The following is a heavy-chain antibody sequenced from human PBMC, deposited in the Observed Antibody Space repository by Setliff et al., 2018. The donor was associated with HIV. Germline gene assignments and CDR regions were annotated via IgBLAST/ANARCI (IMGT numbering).Heavy chain of an antibody. CDR1: GGSISSGGYY. J-gene: IGHJ4*02. CDR2: IYTSGST. CDR3: ARGSSWPYYFDY. Sequence: SSETLSLTCTVSGGSISSGGYYWSWIRQPAGKGLEWIGRIYTSGSTNYNPSLESRVTISVDTSKNQFSLKLSSVTAADTAVYYCARGSSWPYYFDYWGQGTLVTVSS. D-gene: IGHD6-13*01. V-gene: IGHV4-61*02.